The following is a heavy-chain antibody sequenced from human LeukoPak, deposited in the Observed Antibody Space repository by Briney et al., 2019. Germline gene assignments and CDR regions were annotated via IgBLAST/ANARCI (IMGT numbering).Heavy chain of an antibody. J-gene: IGHJ4*02. Sequence: GGSLSLSCAASGFTFSSYSMNWVRQAPGKGLEWVSSISSSSSYIYYADSVKGRFTISRDNAKNSLYLQMNSLRAEDTAVYYCARVPIRYFDWSIYYFDYWGQGTLVTVSS. V-gene: IGHV3-21*01. CDR3: ARVPIRYFDWSIYYFDY. CDR1: GFTFSSYS. CDR2: ISSSSSYI. D-gene: IGHD3-9*01.